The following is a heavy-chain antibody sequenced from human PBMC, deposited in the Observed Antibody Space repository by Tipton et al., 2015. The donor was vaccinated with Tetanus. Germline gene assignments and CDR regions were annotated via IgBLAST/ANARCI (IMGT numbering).Heavy chain of an antibody. V-gene: IGHV1-2*02. CDR2: INPNSGGK. CDR1: GYTFTGYY. J-gene: IGHJ5*02. Sequence: QMQLVQSGAEVKKPGASVKVSCKASGYTFTGYYMHWVRQAPGQGLEWMGWINPNSGGKNYAQKFQGRVTMTRDTSISTAYMELSRLRSDDTAVYYCARGIAAAGTGGGFDPWGQGTLVTVSS. D-gene: IGHD6-13*01. CDR3: ARGIAAAGTGGGFDP.